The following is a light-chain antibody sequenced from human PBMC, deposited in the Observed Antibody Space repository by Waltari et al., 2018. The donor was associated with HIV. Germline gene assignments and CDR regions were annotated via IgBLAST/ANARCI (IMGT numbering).Light chain of an antibody. CDR2: RDN. CDR1: SSKLRAGYD. Sequence: QSVLTQPPSVSGAPGQRGTISCTGSSSKLRAGYDVHWYHQLPGTAPKLLIDRDNQRPSGVPDRFSGSKSGASASLAISGLRSEDEGDYQCATWDVSLGASYVFGAGTKVTVL. J-gene: IGLJ1*01. V-gene: IGLV1-40*01. CDR3: ATWDVSLGASYV.